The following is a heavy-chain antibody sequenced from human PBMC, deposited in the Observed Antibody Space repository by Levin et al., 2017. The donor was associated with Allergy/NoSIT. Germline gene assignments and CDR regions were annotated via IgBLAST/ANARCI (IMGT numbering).Heavy chain of an antibody. CDR2: ISSSSSST. J-gene: IGHJ5*02. CDR1: GFTLSDYY. D-gene: IGHD3-9*01. V-gene: IGHV3-11*05. CDR3: ARETGYYFDP. Sequence: GGSLRLSCXXPGFTLSDYYMVWIRQAPGKGLEWVSYISSSSSSTNYADSVKGRFTTSRDNAKNSLYLQMNSLRAEDTAVYYCARETGYYFDPWGQGTLVTVSS.